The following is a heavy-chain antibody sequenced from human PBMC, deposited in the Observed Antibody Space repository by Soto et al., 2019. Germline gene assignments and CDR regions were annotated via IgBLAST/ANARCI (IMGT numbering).Heavy chain of an antibody. CDR2: IYHSGST. Sequence: QVQLQESGPGLVKPSETLSLICTVSGGSISSYYWSWIRQPPGKGLEWIGYIYHSGSTNYNPSLKSRVTISVDTSKNQFSLKLSSVTAADTAVYYCARHFYGSGSYYNLDYWGQGTLVTVSS. V-gene: IGHV4-59*01. D-gene: IGHD3-10*01. CDR1: GGSISSYY. J-gene: IGHJ4*02. CDR3: ARHFYGSGSYYNLDY.